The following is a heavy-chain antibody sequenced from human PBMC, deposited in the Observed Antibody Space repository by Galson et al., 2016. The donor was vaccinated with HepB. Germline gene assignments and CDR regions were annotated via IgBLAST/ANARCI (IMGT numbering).Heavy chain of an antibody. Sequence: SCKAPGGSFSTYAISWVRQAPGQGLEWMGGIIPMLRTPNYAQKFQGRLTITADESTSTVYMDLNSLRSEDTAVYYCARGDRFTYGWGGIYWGQGTLVTVSS. D-gene: IGHD5-18*01. V-gene: IGHV1-69*01. CDR2: IIPMLRTP. J-gene: IGHJ4*02. CDR1: GGSFSTYA. CDR3: ARGDRFTYGWGGIY.